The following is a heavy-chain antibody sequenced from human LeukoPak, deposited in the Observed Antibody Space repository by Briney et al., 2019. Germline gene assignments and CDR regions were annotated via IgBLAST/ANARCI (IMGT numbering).Heavy chain of an antibody. CDR2: IYYSGNT. CDR1: GGSISSYY. D-gene: IGHD2-15*01. Sequence: PSETLSLTCTVSGGSISSYYWSWIRQPPGKGLEWIGSIYYSGNTCYHPSLKSRVTISVDTSKNQFSLRLSSVTAADTAVYYCARYPTAMVSFDYWGQGTLVTVSS. J-gene: IGHJ4*02. V-gene: IGHV4-59*05. CDR3: ARYPTAMVSFDY.